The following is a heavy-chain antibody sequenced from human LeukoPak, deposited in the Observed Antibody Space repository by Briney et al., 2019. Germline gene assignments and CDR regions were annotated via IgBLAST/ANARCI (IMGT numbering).Heavy chain of an antibody. CDR2: IYYSGST. J-gene: IGHJ4*02. CDR1: GGSISSGDYY. Sequence: SETLSLTCTVSGGSISSGDYYWSWIRQPPGKGLEWIGYIYYSGSTYYNPSLESRVTISVDTSKNQFSLKLSSVTAADTAVYYCAREGGDSSSWWTHIKEWGQGTLVTVSS. D-gene: IGHD6-13*01. V-gene: IGHV4-30-4*08. CDR3: AREGGDSSSWWTHIKE.